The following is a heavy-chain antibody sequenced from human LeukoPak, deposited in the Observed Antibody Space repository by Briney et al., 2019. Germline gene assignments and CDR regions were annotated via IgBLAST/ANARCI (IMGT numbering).Heavy chain of an antibody. CDR2: IYLFGRT. J-gene: IGHJ4*02. V-gene: IGHV4-30-2*01. CDR1: GGSISGYS. CDR3: VRRVASGHFDY. Sequence: SETLSLTCTVSGGSISGYSWSWIRQPPGKGLEWIGYIYLFGRTYYSPSLESRVSISIDGSKNQFSLKLNSVTAADTAVYYCVRRVASGHFDYWGQGTLVTVSS. D-gene: IGHD3-3*01.